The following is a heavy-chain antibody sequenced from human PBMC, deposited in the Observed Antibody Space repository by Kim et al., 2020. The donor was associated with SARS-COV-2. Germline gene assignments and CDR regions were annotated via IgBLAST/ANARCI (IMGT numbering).Heavy chain of an antibody. D-gene: IGHD3-10*01. Sequence: SETLSLTCAVSGGSIKTASHSWAWIRQPLGKGPEWIGSVLYSGTTHYTPSLKGRLTISVDTSNNQFSLKLTSVNAADTAVYYCAATSYGNNIGAFHIWGQGTVVTVSS. J-gene: IGHJ3*02. CDR2: VLYSGTT. V-gene: IGHV4-39*01. CDR3: AATSYGNNIGAFHI. CDR1: GGSIKTASHS.